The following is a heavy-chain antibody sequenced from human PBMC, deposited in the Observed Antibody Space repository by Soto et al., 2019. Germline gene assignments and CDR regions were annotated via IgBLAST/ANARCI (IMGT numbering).Heavy chain of an antibody. CDR3: AGELTRGVRGLMIDWFDP. CDR2: MNTNSGNT. Sequence: QVQLVQSGAEVKKPGASVKVSCKASGYTFTSYDINWVRQATGQGPEWMGWMNTNSGNTGYAQKFQGRVPTTRNTSISTAYRELNRLRCEDTAVYYCAGELTRGVRGLMIDWFDPWGQGTLVTVSS. D-gene: IGHD3-10*01. V-gene: IGHV1-8*01. J-gene: IGHJ5*02. CDR1: GYTFTSYD.